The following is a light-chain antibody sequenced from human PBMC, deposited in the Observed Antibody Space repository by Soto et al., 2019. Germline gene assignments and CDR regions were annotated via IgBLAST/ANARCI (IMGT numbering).Light chain of an antibody. CDR2: DNN. CDR1: SSNIGNNF. V-gene: IGLV1-51*01. Sequence: QSVLTQPPSVSAAPGQKVTISCCGSSSNIGNNFVSWYQQLPGTAPKVLIYDNNKRPSGIPDRFSGSKSGTSATLGITGPQTGDEADYYCGTWDSSLSAVVFGGGTKLTVL. CDR3: GTWDSSLSAVV. J-gene: IGLJ2*01.